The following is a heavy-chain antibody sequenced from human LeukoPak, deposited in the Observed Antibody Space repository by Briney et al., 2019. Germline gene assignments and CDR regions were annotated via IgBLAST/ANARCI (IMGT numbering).Heavy chain of an antibody. J-gene: IGHJ4*02. CDR3: ATDLNWVSH. Sequence: GESRRLSCIGSGMNNYWMTWVRQAPGKGLQSVANINKDGSEKYYLDSVKGRITISRDNIKNSVFLEINSLRAEDTGIYYCATDLNWVSHWGQGTLVTVSS. V-gene: IGHV3-7*01. D-gene: IGHD3-16*01. CDR2: INKDGSEK. CDR1: GMNNYW.